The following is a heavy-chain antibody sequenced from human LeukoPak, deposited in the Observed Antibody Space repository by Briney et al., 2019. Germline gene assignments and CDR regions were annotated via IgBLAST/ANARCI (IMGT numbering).Heavy chain of an antibody. CDR1: GFTFSGSA. J-gene: IGHJ4*02. D-gene: IGHD3-10*01. V-gene: IGHV3-23*01. Sequence: GGSLRLSCAASGFTFSGSAMTWVRQAPGKGLEWVSSISDNGDSTYYADSVKGRFTISRDNSKNTLYLQMNSLRAEDTAVYYCAQWFGNHLDYWGQGTLVTVSS. CDR2: ISDNGDST. CDR3: AQWFGNHLDY.